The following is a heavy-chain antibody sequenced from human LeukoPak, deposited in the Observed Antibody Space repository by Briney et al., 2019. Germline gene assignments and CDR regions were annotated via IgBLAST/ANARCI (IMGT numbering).Heavy chain of an antibody. Sequence: PSETLSLTCTVSGGSISSYYWSWIRQPPGKGLEWIGYIYYSGSTNYNPSLKSRVTISVDTSKNQFSLKLSSVTAADTAVYYCARARYCSSTSCYFWFDPWGQGTLVTVSS. CDR2: IYYSGST. D-gene: IGHD2-2*01. J-gene: IGHJ5*02. CDR1: GGSISSYY. V-gene: IGHV4-59*12. CDR3: ARARYCSSTSCYFWFDP.